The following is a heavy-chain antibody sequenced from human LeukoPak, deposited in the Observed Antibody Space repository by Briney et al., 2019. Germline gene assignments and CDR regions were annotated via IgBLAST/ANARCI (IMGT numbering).Heavy chain of an antibody. CDR1: GYIFTDYH. Sequence: EASVKVSCKPSGYIFTDYHTHWVRPAPGQGLGWMGCIRPDNGGTNYAQKFQGRVTMTGDTSISTAYMELSRLRADDTAIYYCARHARPPKTGEAYYFMDVWGKGATVTVSS. D-gene: IGHD1-14*01. CDR3: ARHARPPKTGEAYYFMDV. CDR2: IRPDNGGT. J-gene: IGHJ6*03. V-gene: IGHV1-2*02.